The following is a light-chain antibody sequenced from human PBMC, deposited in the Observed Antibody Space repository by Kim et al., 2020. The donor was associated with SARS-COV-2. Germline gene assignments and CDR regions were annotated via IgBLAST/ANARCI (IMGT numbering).Light chain of an antibody. CDR2: RNN. J-gene: IGLJ3*02. CDR1: SNIVGNQG. CDR3: SALDSSLSARV. V-gene: IGLV10-54*02. Sequence: QAGLTQPPSVSKGLRQTATLTCTGNSNIVGNQGAAWLQQHQGHPPKLLSYRNNNRPSGISERFSASRSGNTASLTITGLQPKDEADYYCSALDSSLSARVFGGGTKLTVL.